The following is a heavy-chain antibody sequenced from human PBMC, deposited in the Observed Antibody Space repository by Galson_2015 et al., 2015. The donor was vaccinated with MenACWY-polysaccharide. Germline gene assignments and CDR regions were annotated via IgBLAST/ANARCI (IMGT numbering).Heavy chain of an antibody. J-gene: IGHJ4*01. V-gene: IGHV3-23*01. CDR2: IGGSGSNT. D-gene: IGHD2-2*01. Sequence: LRLSCAASGFTFSHYAMSWVRQAPGKGLEWVSTIGGSGSNTHYADSVKGRFTISRDNSKNTLSLQMNSLRAEDTAVYYCARVRYSTGKYQFDYWGHGTLVAVAS. CDR3: ARVRYSTGKYQFDY. CDR1: GFTFSHYA.